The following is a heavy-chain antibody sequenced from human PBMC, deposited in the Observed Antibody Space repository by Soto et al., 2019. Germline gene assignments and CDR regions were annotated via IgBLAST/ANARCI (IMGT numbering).Heavy chain of an antibody. CDR3: ARELSGKYCTDL. V-gene: IGHV3-30-3*01. J-gene: IGHJ5*02. CDR1: GFTFSNHV. CDR2: ISYDGSIK. Sequence: QVQLVESGGGVVQPGRSLTVSCAASGFTFSNHVMHWVRQAPGKGLEWVAVISYDGSIKYHADSVKGRFTISRDDSKNTLSLQMNRLRVEDTAVYYCARELSGKYCTDLWGLGTLVTVSS. D-gene: IGHD2-8*02.